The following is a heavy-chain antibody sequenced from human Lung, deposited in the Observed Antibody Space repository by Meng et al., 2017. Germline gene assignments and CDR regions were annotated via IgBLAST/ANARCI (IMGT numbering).Heavy chain of an antibody. Sequence: VGSGGDLVKPGGSLRLSCEASAFYFNNAWMSWVRQAQGKGLEWVGRIKSNTDGGTAEYAAPVTGRFTISRDDSKSTLYLKMSGLRIDDTGVYYCTWDDKAVSDYWGQGTLVTVSS. CDR2: IKSNTDGGTA. CDR1: AFYFNNAW. D-gene: IGHD1-26*01. V-gene: IGHV3-15*01. J-gene: IGHJ4*02. CDR3: TWDDKAVSDY.